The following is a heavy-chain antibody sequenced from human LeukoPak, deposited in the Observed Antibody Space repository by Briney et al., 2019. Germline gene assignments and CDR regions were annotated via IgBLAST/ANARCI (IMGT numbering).Heavy chain of an antibody. Sequence: PGVSLRLSCAASGFTFSSYGMHWVRQAPGKGLEWVAFIRYDGSNKYYADSVKGRFTISRDNSKNTLYLQMNSLRAEDTAVYYCAKDVGYSSSWAFDYWGQGTLVTVSS. CDR2: IRYDGSNK. CDR1: GFTFSSYG. D-gene: IGHD6-13*01. V-gene: IGHV3-30*02. CDR3: AKDVGYSSSWAFDY. J-gene: IGHJ4*02.